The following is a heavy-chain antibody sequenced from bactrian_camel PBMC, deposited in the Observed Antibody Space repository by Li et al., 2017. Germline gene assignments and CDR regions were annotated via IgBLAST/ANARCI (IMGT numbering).Heavy chain of an antibody. Sequence: HVQLVESGGGSVQAGGSLRLSCAVSVSSANDYCLGWFRQAPVKEREGVALIYSRNGFTAYAESVKGRFTISQDKFKKLVYLQMNSLKPEDTAMYYCAAGRRTGLTASQRLGVMAYNSRGQGTQVTVS. V-gene: IGHV3S63*01. CDR2: IYSRNGFT. J-gene: IGHJ4*01. D-gene: IGHD3*01. CDR3: AAGRRTGLTASQRLGVMAYNS. CDR1: VSSANDYC.